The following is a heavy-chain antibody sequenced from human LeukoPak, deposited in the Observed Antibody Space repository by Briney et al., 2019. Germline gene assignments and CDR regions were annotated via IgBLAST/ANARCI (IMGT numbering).Heavy chain of an antibody. J-gene: IGHJ4*02. CDR1: GFNFFTYG. D-gene: IGHD3-16*01. CDR3: ASIWDGVGFH. CDR2: ISSSSSYT. Sequence: GGSLRLSCAASGFNFFTYGMHWVRQAPGKGLEWVSYISSSSSYTNYADSVKGRFTISRDNAKNSLYLQMNSLRAEDTAVYYCASIWDGVGFHWGQGTLVTVSS. V-gene: IGHV3-21*05.